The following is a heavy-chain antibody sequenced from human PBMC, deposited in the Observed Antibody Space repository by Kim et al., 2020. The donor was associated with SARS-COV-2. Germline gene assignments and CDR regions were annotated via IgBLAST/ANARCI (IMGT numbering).Heavy chain of an antibody. J-gene: IGHJ6*02. D-gene: IGHD3-3*01. CDR2: ISSSGSTI. V-gene: IGHV3-48*03. CDR3: ARDGGLFTIFQRYYYGMDV. CDR1: GFTFSSYE. Sequence: GGSLRLSCAASGFTFSSYEMNWVRQAPGKGLEWVSYISSSGSTIYYADSVKGRFTISRDIAKNSLYLQMNSLRAEDTAVYYCARDGGLFTIFQRYYYGMDVWGQGTTVTVSS.